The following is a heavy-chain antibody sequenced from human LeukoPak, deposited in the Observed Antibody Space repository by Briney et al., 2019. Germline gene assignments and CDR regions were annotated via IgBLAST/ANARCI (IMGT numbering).Heavy chain of an antibody. J-gene: IGHJ4*02. CDR1: GVSIRAYY. Sequence: PSETLSLTCTVSGVSIRAYYWSWFRQPPGKGLEWIGYIHSSGNTNYNPSLKSRVTISVDTSKNQFSLNVTSVTAADTAVYFCARERLYYDFWSGVDFWGQGTLVTVSS. CDR2: IHSSGNT. V-gene: IGHV4-59*01. CDR3: ARERLYYDFWSGVDF. D-gene: IGHD3-3*01.